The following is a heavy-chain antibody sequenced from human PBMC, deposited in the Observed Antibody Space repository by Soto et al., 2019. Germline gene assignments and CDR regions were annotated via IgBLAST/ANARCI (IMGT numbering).Heavy chain of an antibody. Sequence: QVQLVESGGGVVQPGRSLRLSCAASGFTFSSYGMHWVRQAPGKGLEWVAVISYDGSNKYYADSVKGRFTISRDNSKNTLYLQMNSLRAEDTAVYYGAKDAFYGSGSYVHDYWGQGALVTVSS. D-gene: IGHD3-10*01. CDR3: AKDAFYGSGSYVHDY. J-gene: IGHJ4*02. CDR2: ISYDGSNK. V-gene: IGHV3-30*18. CDR1: GFTFSSYG.